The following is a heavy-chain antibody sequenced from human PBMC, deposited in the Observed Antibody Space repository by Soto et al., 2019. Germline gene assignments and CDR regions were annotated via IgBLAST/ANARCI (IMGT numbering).Heavy chain of an antibody. J-gene: IGHJ4*02. CDR2: MNPNSGNT. Sequence: GASVKVSCKASGYTFTSYDINWVRQATGQGLEWMGWMNPNSGNTGYAQKFQDRVTMTRNTSISTAYMELSSLRSEDTAVYYCARQPWQLLLPDYWGQGTLVTVSS. CDR1: GYTFTSYD. D-gene: IGHD1-26*01. CDR3: ARQPWQLLLPDY. V-gene: IGHV1-8*01.